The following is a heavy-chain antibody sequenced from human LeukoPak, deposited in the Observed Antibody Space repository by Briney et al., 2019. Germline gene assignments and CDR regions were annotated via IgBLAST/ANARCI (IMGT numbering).Heavy chain of an antibody. V-gene: IGHV1-8*01. CDR1: GYTFTSYD. J-gene: IGHJ4*02. D-gene: IGHD4-23*01. CDR2: MNPSSGNT. CDR3: ARGLMIYGGNLGY. Sequence: ASVKVSCKASGYTFTSYDINWVRQATGQGLEWMGWMNPSSGNTGYAQKFQGRVTMTRNTSISTAYMELSSLRSEDTAVYYCARGLMIYGGNLGYWGQGTLVTVSS.